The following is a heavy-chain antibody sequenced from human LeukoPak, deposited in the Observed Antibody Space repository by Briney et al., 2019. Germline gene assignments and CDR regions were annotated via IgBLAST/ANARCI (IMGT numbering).Heavy chain of an antibody. CDR2: INHSGST. V-gene: IGHV4-34*01. D-gene: IGHD2-15*01. CDR1: GGSFSDYY. Sequence: PSETLSLTCAVYGGSFSDYYWSWIRHPPGKGLEWIGEINHSGSTNYNPSLKSRVTISVDTSKNQFSLKLSSVTAADTAVYYCARRKVVVVVAAQFNWFDPWGQGTLVTVSS. CDR3: ARRKVVVVVAAQFNWFDP. J-gene: IGHJ5*02.